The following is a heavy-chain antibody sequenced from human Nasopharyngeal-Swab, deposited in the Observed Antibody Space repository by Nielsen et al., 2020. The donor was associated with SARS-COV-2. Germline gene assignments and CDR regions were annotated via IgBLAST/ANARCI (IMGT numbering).Heavy chain of an antibody. V-gene: IGHV3-21*01. CDR3: ARGVRRVSTITPYYGMDV. Sequence: GGSLRLSCAASGFTFSSYSMNWVRQAPGRGLEWVSSTGSSSAYIYYADSVKGRFTISRDNAKSSLFLQMNSLRAEDTAVYYCARGVRRVSTITPYYGMDVWGQGTTVTVSS. D-gene: IGHD5/OR15-5a*01. J-gene: IGHJ6*02. CDR1: GFTFSSYS. CDR2: TGSSSAYI.